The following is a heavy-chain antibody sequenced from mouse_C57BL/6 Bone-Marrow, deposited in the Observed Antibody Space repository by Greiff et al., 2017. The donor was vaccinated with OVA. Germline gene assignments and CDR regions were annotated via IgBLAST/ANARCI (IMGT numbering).Heavy chain of an antibody. Sequence: EVKLVESGGGLVKPGGSLKLSCAASGFTFSSYAMSWVRQTPEKRLEWVATISDGGSYTYYPDNVKGRFTISRDNAKNNLYLQMSHLESEDTAMYYCAREGGRFFWGQGTTLTVSS. CDR2: ISDGGSYT. J-gene: IGHJ2*01. D-gene: IGHD3-3*01. V-gene: IGHV5-4*01. CDR1: GFTFSSYA. CDR3: AREGGRFF.